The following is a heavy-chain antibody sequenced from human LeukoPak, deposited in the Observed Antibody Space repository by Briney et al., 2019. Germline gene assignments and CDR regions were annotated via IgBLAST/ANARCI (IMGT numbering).Heavy chain of an antibody. Sequence: SETLSLTCTVSGGSISSYYWGWIRQPPGKGLEWIGSIYYSGSTYYNPSLKSRVTISVDTSKNQFSLKLSSVTAADTAVYYCARERPSWIRRDYGMDVWGQGTTVTVSS. V-gene: IGHV4-39*07. J-gene: IGHJ6*02. D-gene: IGHD5-18*01. CDR3: ARERPSWIRRDYGMDV. CDR2: IYYSGST. CDR1: GGSISSYY.